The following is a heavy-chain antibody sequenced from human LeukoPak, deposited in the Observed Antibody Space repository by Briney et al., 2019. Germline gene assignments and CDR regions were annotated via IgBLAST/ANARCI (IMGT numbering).Heavy chain of an antibody. CDR3: ARGGTYYYDSSGRFDY. J-gene: IGHJ4*02. V-gene: IGHV4-30-4*07. Sequence: SQTLSLTCAVSGGSISSGGYSWSWIRQPPGKGLEWIGYIYYSGSTYYNPSLKSRVTISVDTSKNQFSLKLSSVTAADTAVYYCARGGTYYYDSSGRFDYWGQGTLVTVSS. CDR1: GGSISSGGYS. CDR2: IYYSGST. D-gene: IGHD3-22*01.